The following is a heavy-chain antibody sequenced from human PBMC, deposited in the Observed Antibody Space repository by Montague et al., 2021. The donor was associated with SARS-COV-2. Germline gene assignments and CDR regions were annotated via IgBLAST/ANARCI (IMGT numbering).Heavy chain of an antibody. J-gene: IGHJ4*02. Sequence: SETLSLTCAVYGGSFSGYYCSWIRQPPDTGLELIGEINQCGRTNNNPSLKIRVIISVDTSKNEFSLKLSSVTAADAAVYYCARRGSSVWGVTVSAELDYWGQGILVIVSS. CDR2: INQCGRT. CDR3: ARRGSSVWGVTVSAELDY. V-gene: IGHV4-34*01. D-gene: IGHD3-10*01. CDR1: GGSFSGYY.